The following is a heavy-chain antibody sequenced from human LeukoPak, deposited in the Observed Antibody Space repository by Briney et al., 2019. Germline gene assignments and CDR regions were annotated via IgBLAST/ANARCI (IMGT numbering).Heavy chain of an antibody. CDR2: IYTSGST. CDR3: ARLCPPYYYDSSGYYSTDY. J-gene: IGHJ4*02. Sequence: SETLSLTCTVSGGSISSGSYYWSWIRQPAGKGLERIGRIYTSGSTDYNPSLKSRVTISVDTSKNQFSLKLSSVTAADTAVYYCARLCPPYYYDSSGYYSTDYWGQGTLVTVSS. CDR1: GGSISSGSYY. V-gene: IGHV4-61*02. D-gene: IGHD3-22*01.